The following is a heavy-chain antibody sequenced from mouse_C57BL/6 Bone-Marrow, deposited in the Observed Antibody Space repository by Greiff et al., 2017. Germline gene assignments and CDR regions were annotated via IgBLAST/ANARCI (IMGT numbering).Heavy chain of an antibody. J-gene: IGHJ3*01. CDR1: GFSFNTYA. CDR2: IRSKSNNYAT. D-gene: IGHD1-1*01. CDR3: VGLDGSSSWFAY. Sequence: EVQRVESGGGLVQPKGSLKLSCAASGFSFNTYAMNWVRQAPGKGLEWVARIRSKSNNYATYYADSVKDRFTISRDDSESMLYLQMNNLKTEDTAMYYCVGLDGSSSWFAYWGQGTLVTVSA. V-gene: IGHV10-1*01.